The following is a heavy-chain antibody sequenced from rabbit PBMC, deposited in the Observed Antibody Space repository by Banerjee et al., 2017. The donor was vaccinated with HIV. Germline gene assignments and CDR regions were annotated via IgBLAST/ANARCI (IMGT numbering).Heavy chain of an antibody. CDR3: ARVTGSVWGVGFGL. J-gene: IGHJ4*01. CDR1: GFTISSGYD. V-gene: IGHV1S40*01. Sequence: QSLEESGGDLVKPEGSLTLTCTASGFTISSGYDMCWVRQAPGKGLEWIACIYAGSSGSTYYASWVNGRFTIARTSSTTVTLQMTSLTAADTATYFCARVTGSVWGVGFGLWGPGTLVTVS. D-gene: IGHD4-1*01. CDR2: IYAGSSGST.